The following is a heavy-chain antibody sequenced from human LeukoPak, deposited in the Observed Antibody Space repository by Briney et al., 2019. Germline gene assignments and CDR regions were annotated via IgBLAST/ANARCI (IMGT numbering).Heavy chain of an antibody. CDR1: GGSFSGYY. D-gene: IGHD3-22*01. J-gene: IGHJ4*02. V-gene: IGHV4-34*01. CDR2: INHSGST. CDR3: ARQMIVVVIPTSYYFDY. Sequence: SETLSLTCAVYGGSFSGYYWSWIRQPPGKGLKWFGEINHSGSTNYNPSLKSRVTISVDTSKNQLSLKLSSVTAADTAVYYCARQMIVVVIPTSYYFDYWGQGTLVTVSS.